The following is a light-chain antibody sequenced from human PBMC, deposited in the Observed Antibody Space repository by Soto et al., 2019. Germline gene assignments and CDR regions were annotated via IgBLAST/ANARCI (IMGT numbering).Light chain of an antibody. CDR3: MQSIQLPIT. V-gene: IGKV2D-29*01. Sequence: DVVMTQSPLSLSVTPGQPASISCKSSQSLLHSDGKTHLFWYLQRPGQPPHLLIYEVSIRFSGVRDRLSGSGLGTDDTLKISRVEPAEVGVYDCMQSIQLPITFGQGIRLEIK. J-gene: IGKJ5*01. CDR2: EVS. CDR1: QSLLHSDGKTH.